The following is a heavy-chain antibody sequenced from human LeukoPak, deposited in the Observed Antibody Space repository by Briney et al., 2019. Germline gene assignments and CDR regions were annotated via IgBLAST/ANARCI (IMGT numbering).Heavy chain of an antibody. CDR1: GFTSSNYA. CDR3: AGEYQLLSQFDY. J-gene: IGHJ4*02. CDR2: ISGSGGST. V-gene: IGHV3-23*01. Sequence: PGGSLRLSCAASGFTSSNYAMSWVRQAPGKGLEWVSTISGSGGSTYYADSVKGRFTISRDNSKHTLYLQMNSLRAEDTAAYYCAGEYQLLSQFDYWGQGTLVTVSS. D-gene: IGHD2-2*01.